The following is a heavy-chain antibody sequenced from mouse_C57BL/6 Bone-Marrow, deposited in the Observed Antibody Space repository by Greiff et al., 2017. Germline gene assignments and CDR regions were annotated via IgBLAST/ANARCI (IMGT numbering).Heavy chain of an antibody. J-gene: IGHJ2*01. V-gene: IGHV7-3*01. Sequence: EVKLVESGGGLVQPGGSLSLSCAASGFTFTDYYMSWVRQPPGKALEWLGFIRNKANGNTTEYSASVKGRFTISRDNSQSILYLQMNALRAEDSATYYCARWRLGHLGYWGQGTTLTVSS. CDR1: GFTFTDYY. CDR2: IRNKANGNTT. CDR3: ARWRLGHLGY. D-gene: IGHD3-3*01.